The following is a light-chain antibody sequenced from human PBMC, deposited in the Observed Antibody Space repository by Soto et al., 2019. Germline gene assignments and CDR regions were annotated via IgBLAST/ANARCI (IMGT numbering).Light chain of an antibody. J-gene: IGKJ1*01. CDR3: QQYGSSPAT. CDR2: GAS. Sequence: EIVMTQSPATLSVSPGERATLSCRASQSVSSSYLAWYQHRPGQAPRLLIFGASSRATGIPDRFSGTGSGTDFTLTISRLEPEDFAVYYCQQYGSSPATFGQGTKVDIK. CDR1: QSVSSSY. V-gene: IGKV3-20*01.